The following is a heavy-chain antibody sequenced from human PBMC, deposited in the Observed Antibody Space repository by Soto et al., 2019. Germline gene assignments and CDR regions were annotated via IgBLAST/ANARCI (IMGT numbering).Heavy chain of an antibody. Sequence: GSGPTLVNPTQTLTLTCPFSGFSLSTSGMCVSWIRQPPGKALEWLARIDWDDDKYYSTSLKTRLTISKDTSKNQVVLTMTNMDPVDTATYYCARTSIAVAGKEHFDYWGQGTLVTVSS. V-gene: IGHV2-70*11. CDR3: ARTSIAVAGKEHFDY. CDR2: IDWDDDK. D-gene: IGHD6-19*01. J-gene: IGHJ4*02. CDR1: GFSLSTSGMC.